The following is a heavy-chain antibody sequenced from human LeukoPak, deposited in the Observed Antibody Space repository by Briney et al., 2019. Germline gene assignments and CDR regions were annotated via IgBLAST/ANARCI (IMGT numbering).Heavy chain of an antibody. CDR3: YGANVEH. D-gene: IGHD4-17*01. J-gene: IGHJ1*01. V-gene: IGHV3-74*01. CDR1: GFTFSSYW. CDR2: INTDGSGT. Sequence: GGSLRLSCAVSGFTFSSYWMHWVRQAPGKGLVWVSGINTDGSGTFYADSVKGRLTISRDNAKNTLYLQMNSLRAEDTAVYYCYGANVEHWGQGTLVTVSS.